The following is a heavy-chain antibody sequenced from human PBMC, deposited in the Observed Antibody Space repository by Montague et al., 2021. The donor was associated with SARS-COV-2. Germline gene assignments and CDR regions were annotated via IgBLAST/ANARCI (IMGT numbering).Heavy chain of an antibody. CDR1: GASISNGGYS. CDR3: ARSMIRGGLNWFDP. Sequence: TLSLTCAASGASISNGGYSWSWIRRPPGKGLEWIGYIYQSGTTRYXRSVKSRVTMSVDKSKNQFSLQLTSVIAADTATYFCARSMIRGGLNWFDPWGQGTLVTVSS. D-gene: IGHD3-10*01. CDR2: IYQSGTT. V-gene: IGHV4-30-2*01. J-gene: IGHJ5*02.